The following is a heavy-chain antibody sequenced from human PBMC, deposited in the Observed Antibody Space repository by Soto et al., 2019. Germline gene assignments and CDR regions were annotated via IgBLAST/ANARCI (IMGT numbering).Heavy chain of an antibody. CDR3: ANEMAT. CDR2: INPSSGET. Sequence: ASVKVSCKASGYTFIDYFIQWVRQAPGQGLEWMGWINPSSGETTYAQKFQGRLTLSSHSYKKTLYLQVNRLRAEDTAVYYCANEMATWGQGTLVTVSS. V-gene: IGHV1-2*02. CDR1: GYTFIDYF. D-gene: IGHD1-1*01. J-gene: IGHJ5*02.